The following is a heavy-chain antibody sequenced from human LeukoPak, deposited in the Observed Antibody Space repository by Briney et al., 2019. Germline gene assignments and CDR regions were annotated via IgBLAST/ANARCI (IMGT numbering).Heavy chain of an antibody. CDR1: GASITSYF. V-gene: IGHV4-59*01. J-gene: IGHJ3*01. CDR2: MYYSGNT. Sequence: ASETLSLTCTVSGASITSYFWSWIRQPPGKGLEWIAYMYYSGNTNYNPCLKSRVIISVDKSKNQLSLNLSSVTAADTAVYYCARDTRGAFDLWGQGTMVTVSS. D-gene: IGHD2-2*01. CDR3: ARDTRGAFDL.